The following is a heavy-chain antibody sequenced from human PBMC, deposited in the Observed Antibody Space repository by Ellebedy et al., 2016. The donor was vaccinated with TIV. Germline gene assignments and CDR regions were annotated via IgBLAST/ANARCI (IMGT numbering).Heavy chain of an antibody. D-gene: IGHD1-26*01. CDR1: GFHFSSYS. J-gene: IGHJ4*02. V-gene: IGHV3-48*01. CDR3: ARPSTVGATLCFDY. CDR2: ISSSSSTI. Sequence: GESLKISCAASGFHFSSYSMNWVRQAPGKGLEWVSYISSSSSTIYYGDSVKGRFTISRDNAKNSLYLQMNSLRAEDTAVYYCARPSTVGATLCFDYWGRGTLVTVSS.